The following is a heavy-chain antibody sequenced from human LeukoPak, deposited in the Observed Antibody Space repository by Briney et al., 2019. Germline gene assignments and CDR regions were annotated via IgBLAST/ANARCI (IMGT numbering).Heavy chain of an antibody. V-gene: IGHV1-18*01. Sequence: ASVKVSCTASGYTFTSYGISWVRQAPGQGLEWMGWISAYNGNTNYAQKLQGRVTMTTDTSTSTAYMELRSLRSDDTAVYYCARVGGYYPSHWYFDLWGRGTLVTVSS. J-gene: IGHJ2*01. D-gene: IGHD3-22*01. CDR1: GYTFTSYG. CDR3: ARVGGYYPSHWYFDL. CDR2: ISAYNGNT.